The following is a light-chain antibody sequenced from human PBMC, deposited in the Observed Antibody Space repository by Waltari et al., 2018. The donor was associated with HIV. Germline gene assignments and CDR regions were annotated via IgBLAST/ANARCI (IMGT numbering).Light chain of an antibody. J-gene: IGLJ3*02. CDR2: GNS. Sequence: QSVLTQPPSVSGAPGQRVTISCTGSCSTIGPGYAVPLYQQLPGTAPKLLIYGNSNRPSGVPDRFSGSKSGTSASLAITGLLAEDEADYYCQSYDSSLSVWVFGGGTKLTVL. CDR1: CSTIGPGYA. CDR3: QSYDSSLSVWV. V-gene: IGLV1-40*01.